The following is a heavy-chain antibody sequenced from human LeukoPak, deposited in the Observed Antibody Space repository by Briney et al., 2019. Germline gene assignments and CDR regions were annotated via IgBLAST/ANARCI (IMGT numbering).Heavy chain of an antibody. CDR2: IYYSGST. Sequence: PSETLSLTCTVSGGSISSSSYYWGWIRQPPGKGLEWIGSIYYSGSTYYNPSLKSRVTISVDTSKNQFSLKLSSVTAADTAVYYCARGGELLIDPWGQGTLVTVSS. CDR1: GGSISSSSYY. J-gene: IGHJ5*02. D-gene: IGHD1-26*01. CDR3: ARGGELLIDP. V-gene: IGHV4-39*01.